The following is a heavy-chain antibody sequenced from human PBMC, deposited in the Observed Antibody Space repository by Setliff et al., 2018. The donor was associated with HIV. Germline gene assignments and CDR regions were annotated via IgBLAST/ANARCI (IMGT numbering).Heavy chain of an antibody. D-gene: IGHD1-26*01. V-gene: IGHV4-4*02. Sequence: PSETLSLTCAVSGGSISSSNWWSWVRQPPGKGLEWIGSIYNRGSTYYNPSLKSRVTISVDTSKNQFSLKLSSVTAADTAVYYCARGRETIDYWGQGTLVTVSS. CDR3: ARGRETIDY. CDR2: IYNRGST. J-gene: IGHJ4*02. CDR1: GGSISSSNW.